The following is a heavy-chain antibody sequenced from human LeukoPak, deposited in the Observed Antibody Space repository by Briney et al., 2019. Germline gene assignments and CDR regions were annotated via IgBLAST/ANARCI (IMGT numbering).Heavy chain of an antibody. J-gene: IGHJ4*02. CDR3: ARGATIFGVVTLFDY. CDR2: INAGNGNT. CDR1: GYTFTSYA. V-gene: IGHV1-3*01. Sequence: ASVKVSCKASGYTFTSYAMHWVRQAPGQRLEWMGWINAGNGNTKYSQKFQGRVTITRDTSASTAYMELSSLRSEDTAVYCCARGATIFGVVTLFDYWGQGTLVTVSS. D-gene: IGHD3-3*01.